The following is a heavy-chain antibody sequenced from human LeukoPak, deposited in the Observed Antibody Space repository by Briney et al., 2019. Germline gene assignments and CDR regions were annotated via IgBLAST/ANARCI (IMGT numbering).Heavy chain of an antibody. Sequence: ASVKVSCKASGYTFTSYYMHWVRQAPGQGLEWMGWINPNSGGTNYAQKFQGRVTMTRDTSISTAYMELSRLGSDDTAVYYCAREKPYCTNGVCYSVRWFDPWGQGTLVTVSS. J-gene: IGHJ5*02. D-gene: IGHD2-8*01. V-gene: IGHV1-2*02. CDR3: AREKPYCTNGVCYSVRWFDP. CDR1: GYTFTSYY. CDR2: INPNSGGT.